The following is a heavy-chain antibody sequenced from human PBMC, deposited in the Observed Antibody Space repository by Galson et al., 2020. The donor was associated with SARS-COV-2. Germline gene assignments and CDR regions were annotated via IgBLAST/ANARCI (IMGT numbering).Heavy chain of an antibody. Sequence: KIGESLKISCKGSGYSFTSYWIGWVRQMPGKGLEWMGIIYPGDSDTRYSPSFQGQVTISADKSISTAYLQWSSLKASDTAMYYCARLSRSVDRRGYSYGYFDYWGQGTLVTVSS. CDR2: IYPGDSDT. CDR3: ARLSRSVDRRGYSYGYFDY. J-gene: IGHJ4*02. V-gene: IGHV5-51*01. CDR1: GYSFTSYW. D-gene: IGHD5-18*01.